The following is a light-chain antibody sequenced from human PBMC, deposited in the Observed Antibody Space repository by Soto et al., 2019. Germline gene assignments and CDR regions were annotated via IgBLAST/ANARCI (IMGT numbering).Light chain of an antibody. CDR2: GAS. J-gene: IGKJ1*01. CDR3: KQYNNWPPGT. CDR1: QYVSNK. V-gene: IGKV3-15*01. Sequence: EIVMTQSPATLSVSPGETATLSCRASQYVSNKVAWYQQKPGQAPRLLILGASTRATGVPARFSGSGSGTEFTLSISSLQSEDFAVYYCKQYNNWPPGTFSQGTKVDIK.